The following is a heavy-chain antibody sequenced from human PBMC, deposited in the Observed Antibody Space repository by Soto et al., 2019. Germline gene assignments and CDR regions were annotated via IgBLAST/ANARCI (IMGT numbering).Heavy chain of an antibody. Sequence: PSQSLSLTCAISVDSVSSNSVGCNFGSQSPSRGLEWLGRTYYRSKWYYEYAESVKSRIIINPDTSKNQLSLQLNSVTPEDTGVYYCARLVGNSWIDYWGQGTLVTVS. CDR1: VDSVSSNSVG. CDR2: TYYRSKWYY. CDR3: ARLVGNSWIDY. J-gene: IGHJ4*02. D-gene: IGHD6-13*01. V-gene: IGHV6-1*01.